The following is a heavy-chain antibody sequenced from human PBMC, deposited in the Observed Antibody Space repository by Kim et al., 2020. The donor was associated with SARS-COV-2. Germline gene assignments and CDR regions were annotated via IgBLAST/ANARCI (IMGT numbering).Heavy chain of an antibody. V-gene: IGHV4-34*01. CDR2: INHSGST. D-gene: IGHD6-13*01. J-gene: IGHJ4*02. CDR1: GGSFSGYY. CDR3: ARGRDSSRYFDY. Sequence: SETLSLTCAVYGGSFSGYYWSWIRQPPGKGLEWIGEINHSGSTNYNPSLKSRVTISVDTSKNQFSLKLSSVTAADTAVYYCARGRDSSRYFDYWGQGTLVTVSS.